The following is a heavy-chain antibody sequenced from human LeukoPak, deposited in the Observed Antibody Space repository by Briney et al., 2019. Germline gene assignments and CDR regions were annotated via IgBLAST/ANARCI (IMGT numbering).Heavy chain of an antibody. J-gene: IGHJ4*02. CDR3: ARQWLVTYYFDY. Sequence: PSETLSLTCTVSGGSISSYYWSWIRQPPGKGLEWIGYIYYSGSTNYNPSLKSRVTISVDTSKNQFSLKLSSVTAADTAVYYCARQWLVTYYFDYWGQGTLVTVSS. CDR2: IYYSGST. CDR1: GGSISSYY. D-gene: IGHD6-19*01. V-gene: IGHV4-59*01.